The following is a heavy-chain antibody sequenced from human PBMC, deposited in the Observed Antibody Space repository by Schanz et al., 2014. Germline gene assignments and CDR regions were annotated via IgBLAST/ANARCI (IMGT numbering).Heavy chain of an antibody. CDR2: IKSDGSST. Sequence: EVQLVESGGGLVQPGGSLRLSCAASGFTFSSYWMHWVRQVPGKGLVWVSRIKSDGSSTSYADSLKGRLTISRDDAKKSMYLQMNNLRAEDTAVYYCVRVSFADPRLYRGMDRDIDYWGQGTLVTVSS. D-gene: IGHD5-18*01. J-gene: IGHJ4*02. CDR1: GFTFSSYW. V-gene: IGHV3-74*02. CDR3: VRVSFADPRLYRGMDRDIDY.